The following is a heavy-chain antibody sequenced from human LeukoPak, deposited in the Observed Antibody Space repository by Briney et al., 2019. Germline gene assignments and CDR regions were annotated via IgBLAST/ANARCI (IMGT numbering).Heavy chain of an antibody. Sequence: GASVKVSCKASGYTFTGYYMHWVRQAPGQGLEWMGWINPNSGGTKHAQNFQGRVTMTRDTSIATAYMELSGLRSDDTAIYYCATGGLTTFGVGEHWGQGALITVSS. CDR1: GYTFTGYY. J-gene: IGHJ1*01. D-gene: IGHD3-3*01. CDR2: INPNSGGT. CDR3: ATGGLTTFGVGEH. V-gene: IGHV1-2*02.